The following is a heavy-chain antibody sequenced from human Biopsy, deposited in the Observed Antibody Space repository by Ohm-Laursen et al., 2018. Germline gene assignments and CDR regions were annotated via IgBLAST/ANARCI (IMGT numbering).Heavy chain of an antibody. Sequence: SLRLSCAAFGFTFSDYWMNWVRQAPGRGLVWVSRINGDGTNTNYADSVKGRFTISRDNAKNSLYLQMNSLRAEDTAVYYCARAYPPPGRRLVVVAGDFDCWGQGTRVTVS. CDR2: INGDGTNT. CDR1: GFTFSDYW. V-gene: IGHV3-74*01. CDR3: ARAYPPPGRRLVVVAGDFDC. J-gene: IGHJ4*02. D-gene: IGHD2-15*01.